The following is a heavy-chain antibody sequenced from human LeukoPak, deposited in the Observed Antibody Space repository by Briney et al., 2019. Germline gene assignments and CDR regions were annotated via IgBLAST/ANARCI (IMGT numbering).Heavy chain of an antibody. V-gene: IGHV3-30*18. CDR3: AKDDPTGTYL. J-gene: IGHJ4*02. Sequence: QPGRSLRLSCAASGFTFSSYGMHWVRQAPGKGLEWVAVISYDGSNKYYADSVKGRFTISRDNSKNTLYLQMNSLRVEDTAVYYCAKDDPTGTYLWGQGTLVTVSS. CDR2: ISYDGSNK. CDR1: GFTFSSYG. D-gene: IGHD1-1*01.